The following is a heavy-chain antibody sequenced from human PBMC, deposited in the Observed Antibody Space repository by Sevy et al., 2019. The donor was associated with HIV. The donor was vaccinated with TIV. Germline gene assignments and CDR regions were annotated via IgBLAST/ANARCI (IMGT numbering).Heavy chain of an antibody. Sequence: GGSLRLSCAASGFTFDDYAMHWVRQAPGKGLEWVSGISWNSGSIGYADSVKGRFTISRANAKNSLYLQMNSLRAEDTALYYCAKDIMAAAYYYYGMDVWGQGTTVTVSS. J-gene: IGHJ6*02. D-gene: IGHD6-13*01. CDR3: AKDIMAAAYYYYGMDV. V-gene: IGHV3-9*01. CDR1: GFTFDDYA. CDR2: ISWNSGSI.